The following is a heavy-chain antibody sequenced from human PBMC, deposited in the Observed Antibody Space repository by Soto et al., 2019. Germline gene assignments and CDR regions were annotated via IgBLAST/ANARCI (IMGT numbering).Heavy chain of an antibody. V-gene: IGHV1-8*01. CDR1: GYTFTSYD. Sequence: GASVKVSCKASGYTFTSYDINWARQAPGQGLEWMGWMNPNSGNTGYAQKFQGRVTMTRNTSISTAYMELSSLRSEDSAVYYCAREKVGATDSWGQGTLVTVSS. J-gene: IGHJ4*02. D-gene: IGHD1-26*01. CDR3: AREKVGATDS. CDR2: MNPNSGNT.